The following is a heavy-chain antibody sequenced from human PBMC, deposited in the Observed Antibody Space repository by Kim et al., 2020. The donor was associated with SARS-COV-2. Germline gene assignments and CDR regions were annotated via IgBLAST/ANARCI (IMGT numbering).Heavy chain of an antibody. D-gene: IGHD1-1*01. CDR3: ARDDWTTHSFDY. J-gene: IGHJ4*02. V-gene: IGHV1-3*01. CDR2: T. Sequence: TKYSQKFQDRITITRDASAYTAYVELSDLTSEDTAVYYCARDDWTTHSFDYWGQGTLVTVSS.